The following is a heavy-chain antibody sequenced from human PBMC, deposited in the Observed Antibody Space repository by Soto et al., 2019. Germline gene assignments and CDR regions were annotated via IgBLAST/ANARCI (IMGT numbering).Heavy chain of an antibody. V-gene: IGHV4-59*01. J-gene: IGHJ4*02. D-gene: IGHD5-12*01. CDR1: GGSISSYY. Sequence: PSETLSLTCTVSGGSISSYYWSWIRQPPGKGLEWIGYIYYSGSTNYNPSLKSRVTISVDTSKNQFSLKLSSVTAADTAVYYCASHSRGYSCYDDYFFHSWGQGTLVTAS. CDR2: IYYSGST. CDR3: ASHSRGYSCYDDYFFHS.